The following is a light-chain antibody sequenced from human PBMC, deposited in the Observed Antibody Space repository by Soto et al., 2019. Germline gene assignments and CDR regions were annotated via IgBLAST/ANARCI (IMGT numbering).Light chain of an antibody. V-gene: IGKV1-5*03. CDR2: KAS. CDR1: PSTSTW. CDR3: QQYDDYWT. Sequence: DIQMTQSPSTLSASVGDRVTITCRASPSTSTWLAWYQQKPGKAPKLLIYKASSLESGVPSRFSGSGSGTEITLTISSLQPDDSATYYCQQYDDYWTFGQGTKVEIK. J-gene: IGKJ1*01.